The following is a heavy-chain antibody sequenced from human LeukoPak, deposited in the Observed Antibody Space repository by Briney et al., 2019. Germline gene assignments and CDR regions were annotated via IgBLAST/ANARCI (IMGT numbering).Heavy chain of an antibody. D-gene: IGHD3-10*01. CDR1: GFTFCSYE. V-gene: IGHV3-48*03. CDR3: ARDHLDTSAGTYYYYMDV. Sequence: PGGSLRLSCAASGFTFCSYEMNWVRQAPGKGLEWVSYISSSGSTIYYADSVKGRFTISRDNAKNSLYLQMNSLRAEDTAVYYCARDHLDTSAGTYYYYMDVWGKGTTVTISS. J-gene: IGHJ6*03. CDR2: ISSSGSTI.